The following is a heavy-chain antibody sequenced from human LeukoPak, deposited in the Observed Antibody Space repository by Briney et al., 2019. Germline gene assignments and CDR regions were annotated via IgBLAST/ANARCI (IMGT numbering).Heavy chain of an antibody. V-gene: IGHV3-73*01. CDR1: GFTFSGSA. D-gene: IGHD3-10*01. CDR3: PRHVRFGEYYYYYYMDV. Sequence: PGGSLRLSCAASGFTFSGSAMQWIRQASGKGLEWVGRIRSKANSYATAYAASVKGRFTISRDDSKNTAYLQMNSLKTEDTAVYYCPRHVRFGEYYYYYYMDVWGKGTTVTVSS. J-gene: IGHJ6*03. CDR2: IRSKANSYAT.